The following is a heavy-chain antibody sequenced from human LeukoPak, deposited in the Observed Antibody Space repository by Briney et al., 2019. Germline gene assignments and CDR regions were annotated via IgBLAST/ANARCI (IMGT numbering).Heavy chain of an antibody. D-gene: IGHD6-19*01. CDR1: GFTFSRYG. Sequence: PGRSLRLSCAASGFTFSRYGMHWVRQAPGKGLEWVSTISSRGDSTYVADSVKGRFTISRDNSKNSLYLQMNTVRAEDTAVYYCVKGPRPDITVAHTVENWGQGTLVTVSS. V-gene: IGHV3-23*01. J-gene: IGHJ4*02. CDR2: ISSRGDST. CDR3: VKGPRPDITVAHTVEN.